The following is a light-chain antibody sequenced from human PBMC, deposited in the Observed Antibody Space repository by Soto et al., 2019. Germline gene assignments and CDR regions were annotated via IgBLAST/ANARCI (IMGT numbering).Light chain of an antibody. Sequence: QSALTQPASVSGSPGQSITIYCTGTSSDIGTYNSDSWYQQHAGKVPKLMIYDVTNRRSGVSDRFSGSKSGNTASLTISGLQAEDEADFYCTSYTTISTLVFGGGTNLTVL. CDR2: DVT. CDR1: SSDIGTYNS. CDR3: TSYTTISTLV. V-gene: IGLV2-14*01. J-gene: IGLJ2*01.